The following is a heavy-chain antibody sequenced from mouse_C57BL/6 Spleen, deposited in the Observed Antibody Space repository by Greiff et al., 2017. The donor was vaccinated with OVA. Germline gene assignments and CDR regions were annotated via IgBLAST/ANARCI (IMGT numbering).Heavy chain of an antibody. CDR1: GFTFSDYG. J-gene: IGHJ4*01. V-gene: IGHV5-17*01. Sequence: EVQLVESGGGLVKPGGSLKLSCAASGFTFSDYGMHWVRQAPEKGLEWVAYISSGSSTIYYADTVKGRFTISRDNAKNTLFLHMTSLRSEDTAMYYCARPGYDGYLYAMDYWGQGTSVTVSS. CDR3: ARPGYDGYLYAMDY. D-gene: IGHD2-3*01. CDR2: ISSGSSTI.